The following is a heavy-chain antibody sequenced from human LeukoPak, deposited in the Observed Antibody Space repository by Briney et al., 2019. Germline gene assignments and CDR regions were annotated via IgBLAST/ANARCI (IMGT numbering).Heavy chain of an antibody. CDR3: ATDTRRCSLPNRGSPRGAVDHTSCYTGAYYYYYMDV. V-gene: IGHV1-24*01. D-gene: IGHD2-2*02. Sequence: ASVKVSCKVSGYTLTELSMHWARQAPGKGLEWMGGFDPEDGETIYAQKFQGRVTMTEDTSTDIAYMELSSLRSEDTAVYYCATDTRRCSLPNRGSPRGAVDHTSCYTGAYYYYYMDVWGKGTTVTVSS. J-gene: IGHJ6*03. CDR1: GYTLTELS. CDR2: FDPEDGET.